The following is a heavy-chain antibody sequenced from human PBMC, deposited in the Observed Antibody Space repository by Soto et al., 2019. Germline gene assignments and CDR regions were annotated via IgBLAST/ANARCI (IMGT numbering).Heavy chain of an antibody. V-gene: IGHV5-51*01. J-gene: IGHJ1*01. D-gene: IGHD6-6*01. CDR3: SKFKYSTSVRYLQH. CDR2: IYPSDSRT. CDR1: GYTFANYW. Sequence: EVLLVQSGPEMKKPGESLKISCESSGYTFANYWIGWVRQVPGKGLEWVAIIYPSDSRTTYSPSFQGQVTISADKSISTAYLQWTSLKASDTAIYYCSKFKYSTSVRYLQHWGQGTPVIVSS.